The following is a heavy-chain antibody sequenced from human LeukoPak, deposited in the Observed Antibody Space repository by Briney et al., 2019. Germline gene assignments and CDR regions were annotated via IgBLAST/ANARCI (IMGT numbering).Heavy chain of an antibody. D-gene: IGHD3-10*01. V-gene: IGHV4-59*01. J-gene: IGHJ4*02. CDR1: GGSISSYY. Sequence: SETLSLTCTVSGGSISSYYWSWIRQPPGKGLEWIGYIFYSGSTNYNPSLKSRVTISVDTSKNQFSLKLSSVTAADTAVYYCARCSIRGCRNWGQGTLVTVSS. CDR3: ARCSIRGCRN. CDR2: IFYSGST.